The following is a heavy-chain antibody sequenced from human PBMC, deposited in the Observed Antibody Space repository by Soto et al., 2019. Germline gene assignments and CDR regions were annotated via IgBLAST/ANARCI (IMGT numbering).Heavy chain of an antibody. V-gene: IGHV3-48*03. Sequence: GGSLRLSCAASGFTFSSYEMNWVRQAPGKGLEWVSYISSSGSTIYYADSVKGRVTISRDNAKNSLYLQMNSLRAEVTAVYYGAALKGIFAVVIAKDPAFDYWGQGTLVTVSS. CDR2: ISSSGSTI. J-gene: IGHJ4*02. CDR3: AALKGIFAVVIAKDPAFDY. D-gene: IGHD3-3*01. CDR1: GFTFSSYE.